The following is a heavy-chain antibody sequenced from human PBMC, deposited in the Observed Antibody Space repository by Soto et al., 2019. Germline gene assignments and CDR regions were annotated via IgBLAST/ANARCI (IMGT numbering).Heavy chain of an antibody. D-gene: IGHD1-26*01. CDR2: TYYRSKWYY. Sequence: PSQTLSLTCDITGDSVSSNSAGWSRVRQSPSRGLEWLGRTYYRSKWYYEYAVSVRGRITINPDTSKNQYSLQLNSVTPEDTAVYFCARGEQYSGRIFDYWGQGTLVTSPQ. CDR1: GDSVSSNSAG. J-gene: IGHJ4*01. CDR3: ARGEQYSGRIFDY. V-gene: IGHV6-1*01.